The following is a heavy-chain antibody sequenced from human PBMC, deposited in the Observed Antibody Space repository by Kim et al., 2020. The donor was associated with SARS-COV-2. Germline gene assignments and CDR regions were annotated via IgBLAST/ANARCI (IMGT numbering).Heavy chain of an antibody. D-gene: IGHD3-10*01. V-gene: IGHV1-18*04. J-gene: IGHJ6*02. CDR3: ARDRGRDLYGSGNYGMDV. CDR1: GYTFTSYG. CDR2: ISAYNGNT. Sequence: ASVKVSCKASGYTFTSYGISWVRQAPGQGLEWMGWISAYNGNTNYAQKLQGRVTMTTDTSTSTAYMELRSLRSDDTAVYYCARDRGRDLYGSGNYGMDVWGQGTTVTVSS.